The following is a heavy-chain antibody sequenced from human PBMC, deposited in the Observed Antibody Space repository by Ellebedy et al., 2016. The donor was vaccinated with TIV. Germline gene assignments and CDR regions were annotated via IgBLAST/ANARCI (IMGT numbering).Heavy chain of an antibody. CDR3: ARDLGVHWYFDL. Sequence: ASVKVSCXASGYIFISYNLNWVRQATGQGLEWMGWINAYSGNTNYAQKLQGRVTMTTDTSTSTAYMELRSLRSDDTAIYYCARDLGVHWYFDLWGRGTLVTVSS. CDR2: INAYSGNT. J-gene: IGHJ2*01. CDR1: GYIFISYN. V-gene: IGHV1-18*01. D-gene: IGHD3-16*01.